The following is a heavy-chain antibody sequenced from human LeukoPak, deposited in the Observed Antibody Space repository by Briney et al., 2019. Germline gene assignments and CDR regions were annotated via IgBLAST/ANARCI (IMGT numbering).Heavy chain of an antibody. Sequence: SETLSLTCTVSGGSISSYYWSWIRQPPGKGLEWIGYIYYSGRTNYNPSLKSRVTISVDTSKNQFSLKLSSVTAADTAVYYCASRGAAAGYYFDYWGQGTLVTVSS. CDR3: ASRGAAAGYYFDY. CDR2: IYYSGRT. J-gene: IGHJ4*02. V-gene: IGHV4-59*01. CDR1: GGSISSYY. D-gene: IGHD6-13*01.